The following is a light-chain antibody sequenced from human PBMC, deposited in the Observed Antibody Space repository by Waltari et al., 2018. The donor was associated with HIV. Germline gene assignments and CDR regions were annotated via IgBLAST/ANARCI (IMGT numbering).Light chain of an antibody. CDR2: EVS. V-gene: IGLV2-23*02. CDR3: CSYAGSSTFNWV. Sequence: QSALTQPASVSGSPGQSITISCTGTSSDVGSYHLVSWYQQHPGKAPKLMIYEVSKRPSGVSNRFSGSRSGNTASLTISGLQAEDEAVYYCCSYAGSSTFNWVFGGGTKLTVL. J-gene: IGLJ3*02. CDR1: SSDVGSYHL.